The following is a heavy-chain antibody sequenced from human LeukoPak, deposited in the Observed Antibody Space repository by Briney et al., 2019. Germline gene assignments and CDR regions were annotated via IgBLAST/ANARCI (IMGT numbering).Heavy chain of an antibody. J-gene: IGHJ6*02. D-gene: IGHD3-3*01. Sequence: GGSLRLSCAASGFTFSSYAMSWVLQAPGKGLEWVSAISGSGGSTYYADSVKGRFTISRDNSKNTLYLQMNSLRAEDTAVYYCAKGDYDFWSGYSCMDVWGQGTTVTVSS. CDR1: GFTFSSYA. CDR2: ISGSGGST. CDR3: AKGDYDFWSGYSCMDV. V-gene: IGHV3-23*01.